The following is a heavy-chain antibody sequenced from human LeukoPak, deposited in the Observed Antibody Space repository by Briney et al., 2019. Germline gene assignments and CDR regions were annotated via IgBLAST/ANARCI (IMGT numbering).Heavy chain of an antibody. J-gene: IGHJ6*03. CDR3: ARAVVVPAAMPVRLHFYMDV. D-gene: IGHD2-2*01. Sequence: PWGSLRLSCAASGFTFSSYSMLWVRQAPGKGLEWVSYISSSSSTIYYADSVKGRFTISRDNAKNSLYLQMNTLRAEDTAVYYCARAVVVPAAMPVRLHFYMDVWGKGTTVTVSS. CDR1: GFTFSSYS. V-gene: IGHV3-48*01. CDR2: ISSSSSTI.